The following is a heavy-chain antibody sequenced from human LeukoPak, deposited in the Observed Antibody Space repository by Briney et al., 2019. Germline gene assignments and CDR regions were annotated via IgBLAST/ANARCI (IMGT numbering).Heavy chain of an antibody. Sequence: SVKVSCKASGGTFSSYAISWVRQAPGQGLGWMGGIIPIFGTANYAQKFQGRVTITADESTSTAYMELSSLRSEDTAVYYCVCGGYSYGYSLGYWGQGTLVTVSS. J-gene: IGHJ4*02. CDR3: VCGGYSYGYSLGY. V-gene: IGHV1-69*13. D-gene: IGHD5-18*01. CDR2: IIPIFGTA. CDR1: GGTFSSYA.